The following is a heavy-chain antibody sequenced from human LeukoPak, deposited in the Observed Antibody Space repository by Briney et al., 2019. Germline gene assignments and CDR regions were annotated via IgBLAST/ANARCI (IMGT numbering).Heavy chain of an antibody. J-gene: IGHJ4*02. D-gene: IGHD3-10*01. CDR2: INPNSGGT. Sequence: ASVKVSCKASGYTFTGYYMHRVRQAPGQGLEWMGRINPNSGGTNYAQKFQGRVTMTRDTSISTAYMELSRLRSDDTAVYYCARGGYYGSGSYYSYWGQGTLVTVSS. CDR3: ARGGYYGSGSYYSY. V-gene: IGHV1-2*06. CDR1: GYTFTGYY.